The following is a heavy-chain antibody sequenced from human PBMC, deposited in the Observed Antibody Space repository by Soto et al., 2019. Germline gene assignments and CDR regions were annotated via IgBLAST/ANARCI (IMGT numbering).Heavy chain of an antibody. J-gene: IGHJ4*02. CDR2: ISGSGGST. CDR1: GFTFSSYA. D-gene: IGHD3-16*02. V-gene: IGHV3-23*01. CDR3: AKEFRPITFGGVIDALDY. Sequence: GGSLRLSCAASGFTFSSYAMSWVRQAPGKGLEWVSAISGSGGSTYYADSVKGRFTISRDNSKNTLYLQMNSLRAEDTAVYYCAKEFRPITFGGVIDALDYWGQGTLVTVSS.